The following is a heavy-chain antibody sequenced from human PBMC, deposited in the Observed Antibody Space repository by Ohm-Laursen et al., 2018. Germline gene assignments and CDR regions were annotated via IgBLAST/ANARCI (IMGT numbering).Heavy chain of an antibody. J-gene: IGHJ6*02. V-gene: IGHV1-46*01. CDR3: AASIFGVGLDV. CDR1: GYSLISHY. CDR2: INANDGST. Sequence: GSSVKVSCKASGYSLISHYMHWVRQAPGQGLEWMGVINANDGSTSYTQKFEGRVTMTGDTSTSTVYMELSSLTSEDTGVYHCAASIFGVGLDVWGQGTTVTVSS. D-gene: IGHD3-3*01.